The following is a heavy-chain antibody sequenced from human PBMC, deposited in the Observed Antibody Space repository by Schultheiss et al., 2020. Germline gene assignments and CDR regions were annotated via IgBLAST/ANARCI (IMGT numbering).Heavy chain of an antibody. Sequence: GGSLRLSCAASGFTFSDYYMSWIRQAPGKGLEWVSYISSSSSYTNYADSVKGRFTISRDNSKNTLYLQMNSLRAEDTAVYYCARQYSSSGYSSGWSLDYWGQGTLVTVSS. CDR2: ISSSSSYT. CDR1: GFTFSDYY. CDR3: ARQYSSSGYSSGWSLDY. D-gene: IGHD6-19*01. V-gene: IGHV3-11*06. J-gene: IGHJ4*02.